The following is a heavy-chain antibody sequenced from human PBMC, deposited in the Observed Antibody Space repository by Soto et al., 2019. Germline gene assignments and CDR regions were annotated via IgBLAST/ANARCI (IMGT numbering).Heavy chain of an antibody. J-gene: IGHJ6*02. CDR2: IYWDDDK. CDR1: GFSLSNSRVG. V-gene: IGHV2-5*02. CDR3: AHTFLGYVLDV. Sequence: GSGPKLVNHTQTLTMTCTFSGFSLSNSRVGVGWIRQPPGKALEWLALIYWDDDKRYSPSLKSRLTITKDTSKNQVVLTMTNMDPVDTATYYCAHTFLGYVLDVWGQGTTVTVSS.